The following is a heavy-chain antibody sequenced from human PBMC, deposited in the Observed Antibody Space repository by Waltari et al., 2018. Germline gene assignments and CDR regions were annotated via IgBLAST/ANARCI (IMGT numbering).Heavy chain of an antibody. V-gene: IGHV4-39*07. D-gene: IGHD1-26*01. J-gene: IGHJ3*02. Sequence: QLQLQESGPGLVKPSETLSLTCTVSGVSFNDDNTYWGWIRQPPGEGLEWVGSIYSTGSTYYKTSLKRRVTVSIDTPNNQFSLKLTSVTAADTAVYFCARGGSSYYDAYGTWGQGSMVIVSS. CDR1: GVSFNDDNTY. CDR2: IYSTGST. CDR3: ARGGSSYYDAYGT.